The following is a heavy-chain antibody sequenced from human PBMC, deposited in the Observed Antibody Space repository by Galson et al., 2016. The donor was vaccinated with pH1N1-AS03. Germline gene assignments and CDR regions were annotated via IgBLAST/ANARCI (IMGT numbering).Heavy chain of an antibody. D-gene: IGHD6-13*01. CDR3: ARGPVSYSNYWFPPPDY. J-gene: IGHJ4*02. Sequence: SLRLSCAAAGFTFSSYAVYWVRQAPGKGLEYVSVISGNGFSTYYANSVKGRFTISRDNSKNTLYLQMGSLRTEDMAVYYCARGPVSYSNYWFPPPDYWGQGTLVTVSS. V-gene: IGHV3-64*01. CDR2: ISGNGFST. CDR1: GFTFSSYA.